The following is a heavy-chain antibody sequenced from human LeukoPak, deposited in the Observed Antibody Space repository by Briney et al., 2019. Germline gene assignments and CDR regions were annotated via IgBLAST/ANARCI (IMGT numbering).Heavy chain of an antibody. CDR2: ISSGSRTI. Sequence: ESVKISCAASGFSFSSYSMNWVRQAPGRGLEWISYISSGSRTIYYAYAVKGRFTISRDNAKHSLYILINSLPADATAVYYCARESITGDRDFDYWGQGTLITVSS. CDR3: ARESITGDRDFDY. J-gene: IGHJ4*02. CDR1: GFSFSSYS. D-gene: IGHD7-27*01. V-gene: IGHV3-48*01.